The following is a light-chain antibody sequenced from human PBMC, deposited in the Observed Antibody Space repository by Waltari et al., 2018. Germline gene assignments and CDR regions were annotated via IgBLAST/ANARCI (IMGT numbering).Light chain of an antibody. CDR2: DVS. J-gene: IGLJ1*01. CDR3: SSYTTSNTLV. CDR1: SSDVGGYKY. Sequence: QSALTQPASVSGSPGQSITISCTGTSSDVGGYKYVSWYQKHPGKAPKLMIYDVSNRPSGVSNRFSGSKSGNTASLTISGLQAEDEADYYCSSYTTSNTLVFGTGTNVIVL. V-gene: IGLV2-14*03.